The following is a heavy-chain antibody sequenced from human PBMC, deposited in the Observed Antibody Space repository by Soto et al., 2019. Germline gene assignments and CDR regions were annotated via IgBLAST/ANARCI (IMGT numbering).Heavy chain of an antibody. CDR3: ARKIPSGYDLSHYYYYAMDV. CDR1: GGTFSSYA. J-gene: IGHJ6*02. D-gene: IGHD5-12*01. V-gene: IGHV1-69*01. Sequence: QVQLVQSGAEVKKPGSSVKVSCKASGGTFSSYAISWVRQAPGQGLEWMGGIIPLFGTANYAQKFQGRVTITADESTSTAYMELSSLRSEDTAVYYCARKIPSGYDLSHYYYYAMDVWGQGTTVTVSS. CDR2: IIPLFGTA.